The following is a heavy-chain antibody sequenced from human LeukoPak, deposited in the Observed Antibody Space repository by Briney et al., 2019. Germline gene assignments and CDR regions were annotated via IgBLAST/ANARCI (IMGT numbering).Heavy chain of an antibody. J-gene: IGHJ4*02. Sequence: ASVKVSCKASGYTFTGYYMHWVRQAPGQGLEWMGWINPNSGGTNYAQKFQGRVTMTRDTSISTAYMELSRLRSDDTAVYYCARVSALVGARSIDYWGQGTLVTVSS. D-gene: IGHD1-26*01. CDR1: GYTFTGYY. CDR3: ARVSALVGARSIDY. CDR2: INPNSGGT. V-gene: IGHV1-2*02.